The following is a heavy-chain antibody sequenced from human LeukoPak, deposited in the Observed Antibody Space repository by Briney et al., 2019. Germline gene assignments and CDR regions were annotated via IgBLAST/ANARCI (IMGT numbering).Heavy chain of an antibody. CDR3: ARGSYGSGSYYDAFDI. Sequence: SVKVSCKASGGTFSSYAISWVRQAPGQGLEWMGGIIPIFGTANYAQKFQGRVTITTDESTSTAYMELSSLRSEDTAVYYCARGSYGSGSYYDAFDIWGQGTMVTVSS. V-gene: IGHV1-69*05. J-gene: IGHJ3*02. CDR1: GGTFSSYA. D-gene: IGHD3-10*01. CDR2: IIPIFGTA.